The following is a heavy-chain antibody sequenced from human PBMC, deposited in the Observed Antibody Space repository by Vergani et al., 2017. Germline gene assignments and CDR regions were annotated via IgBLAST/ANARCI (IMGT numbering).Heavy chain of an antibody. V-gene: IGHV3-66*02. Sequence: EVQLVESGGGLVQPGGSLRLSCAASGFTVSSNYMSWVRQAPGKGLEWVSVIYSGGSTYYADSVKGRFTISRDNSKNTLYLQMNSLRAEDTAVYYCAREFLGYCSSTSCYPWGQGTLVTVSS. CDR2: IYSGGST. CDR1: GFTVSSNY. CDR3: AREFLGYCSSTSCYP. J-gene: IGHJ5*02. D-gene: IGHD2-2*01.